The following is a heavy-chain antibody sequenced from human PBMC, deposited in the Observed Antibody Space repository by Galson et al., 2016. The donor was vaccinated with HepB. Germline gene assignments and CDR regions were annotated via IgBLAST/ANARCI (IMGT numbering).Heavy chain of an antibody. V-gene: IGHV3-21*01. CDR1: GFTFITYS. Sequence: SLRLSCAPSGFTFITYSMNWVRQAPGRGLEWVSSISSSSSFIYYADSVQGRFTISRDNAKNSLYLQMNSLRAEDTAVYYCAREGDPGRQLVRRSSFDYWGQGTLVTVSS. CDR3: AREGDPGRQLVRRSSFDY. D-gene: IGHD6-6*01. CDR2: ISSSSSFI. J-gene: IGHJ4*02.